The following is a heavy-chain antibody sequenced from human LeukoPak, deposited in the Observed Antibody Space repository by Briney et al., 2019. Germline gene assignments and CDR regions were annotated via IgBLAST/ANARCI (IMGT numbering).Heavy chain of an antibody. Sequence: PSETLSLTCTVSGGSISSSSYYWGWIRQPPGKGLEWIGRIYTSGSTNHNPSLKSRVTMSVDTSKNQFSLKLSSVTAADTAVYYCARDALSESFDYWGQGTLVTVSS. D-gene: IGHD2-2*01. J-gene: IGHJ4*02. CDR1: GGSISSSSYY. CDR3: ARDALSESFDY. V-gene: IGHV4-39*07. CDR2: IYTSGST.